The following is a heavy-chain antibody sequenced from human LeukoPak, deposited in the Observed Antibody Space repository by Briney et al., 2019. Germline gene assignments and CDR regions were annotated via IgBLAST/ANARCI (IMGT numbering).Heavy chain of an antibody. J-gene: IGHJ4*02. CDR1: GFTFSSYA. Sequence: GGSLRLSCAASGFTFSSYAMSWVRQAPRKGLEWVSAISGSGGSTYYADSVKGRFTISRDNSKNTLYLQMNSLRAEDTAVYYCAKDSSGYDSFYFDYWGQGTLVTVSS. D-gene: IGHD3-3*01. CDR2: ISGSGGST. CDR3: AKDSSGYDSFYFDY. V-gene: IGHV3-23*01.